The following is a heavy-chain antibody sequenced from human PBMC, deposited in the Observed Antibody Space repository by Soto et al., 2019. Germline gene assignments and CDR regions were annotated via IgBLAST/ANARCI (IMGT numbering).Heavy chain of an antibody. V-gene: IGHV3-23*01. Sequence: EVQLLESGGGLVQPGGSLRLSCAASGFTFSSYAMNWVRQAPGKGLQWVSSISGSGSSTYYADSVKGRFTISRDNSRNTLYLQVNSLRADDTAVYYCAKDGLGATYYFDYWGQGTLVTVSS. J-gene: IGHJ4*02. CDR2: ISGSGSST. CDR3: AKDGLGATYYFDY. CDR1: GFTFSSYA. D-gene: IGHD1-26*01.